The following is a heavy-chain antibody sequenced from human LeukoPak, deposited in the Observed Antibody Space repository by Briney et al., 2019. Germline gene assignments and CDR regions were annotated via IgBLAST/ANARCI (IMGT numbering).Heavy chain of an antibody. Sequence: SETLSLTCAVYGGSFSGYYWSWIRQPPGKGLEWIGEINHSGSTNYNPSLKSRVTISVDTSKNQFSLKLSSVTAADTAVYYCARRTQQLAIDYWGQGTLVTVSS. CDR1: GGSFSGYY. CDR2: INHSGST. CDR3: ARRTQQLAIDY. V-gene: IGHV4-34*01. J-gene: IGHJ4*02. D-gene: IGHD6-13*01.